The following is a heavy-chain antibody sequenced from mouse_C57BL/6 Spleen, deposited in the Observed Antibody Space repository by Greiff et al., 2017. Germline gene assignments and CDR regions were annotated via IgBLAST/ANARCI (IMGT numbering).Heavy chain of an antibody. CDR3: ARWIYYDSYCGG. J-gene: IGHJ2*01. CDR2: INPSSGYP. Sequence: QVQLQQSGAELARPGASVKMSCKASGYTFTSYTMHWVKQRPGQGLEWIGYINPSSGYPKYNQKFKDKATLTADKSSSTAFMHLSSLTSEDSAVYYCARWIYYDSYCGGWGQGATLTVAS. D-gene: IGHD2-4*01. V-gene: IGHV1-4*01. CDR1: GYTFTSYT.